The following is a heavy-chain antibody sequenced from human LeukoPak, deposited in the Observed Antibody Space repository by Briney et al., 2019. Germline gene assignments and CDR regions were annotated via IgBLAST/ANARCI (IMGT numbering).Heavy chain of an antibody. CDR2: ISYDGSNK. V-gene: IGHV3-30-3*01. Sequence: GRSLRLSCAASGFTFSSYAMHWVRQAPGKGLEWVAVISYDGSNKYYADSVKGRFTISRDNSKNTLYLQMNSLRAEDTAVYYCAKDRWESSGWGFLDYWGQGTLVTVSS. CDR1: GFTFSSYA. CDR3: AKDRWESSGWGFLDY. D-gene: IGHD6-19*01. J-gene: IGHJ4*02.